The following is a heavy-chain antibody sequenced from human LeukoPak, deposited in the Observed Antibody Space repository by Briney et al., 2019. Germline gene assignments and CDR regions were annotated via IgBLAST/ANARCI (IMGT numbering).Heavy chain of an antibody. J-gene: IGHJ4*02. V-gene: IGHV3-49*04. CDR1: GFIFGDYA. CDR3: GGSSSV. Sequence: GGSLRLSCTASGFIFGDYAMSWVRQAPGKGLEWVGFIRSKAYGGTTEYAASVKGRFTILRDDSKSIAYLQMNSLKIEDTAVYYCGGSSSVWGQGTLVTVSS. CDR2: IRSKAYGGTT. D-gene: IGHD6-13*01.